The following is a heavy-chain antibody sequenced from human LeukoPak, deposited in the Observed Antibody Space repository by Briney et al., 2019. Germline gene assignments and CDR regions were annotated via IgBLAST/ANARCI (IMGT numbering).Heavy chain of an antibody. Sequence: GGSLRLSCEGSAFIFSGHWMNWVRQTPGKGLEWVASIKEDGSERQYVDSVKGRFSISRDNTKGSLYLQMNSLRAEDTAVYYCARAWSNTYYDFWSGYYTGYYYYYGMDVWGQGTTVTVSS. CDR3: ARAWSNTYYDFWSGYYTGYYYYYGMDV. CDR2: IKEDGSER. V-gene: IGHV3-7*01. J-gene: IGHJ6*02. CDR1: AFIFSGHW. D-gene: IGHD3-3*01.